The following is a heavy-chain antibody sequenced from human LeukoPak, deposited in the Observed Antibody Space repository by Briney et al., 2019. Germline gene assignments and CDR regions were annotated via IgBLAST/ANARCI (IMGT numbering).Heavy chain of an antibody. CDR3: FKQKTAYEIDY. CDR1: GFTFSSYG. J-gene: IGHJ4*02. Sequence: GGSLRLSCAASGFTFSSYGMHWIRQAPGKGLEWVAVISYDGSNKYYADSVKSRFTISRDNSKNTLYLQMNSLRAEDTAVYFFFKQKTAYEIDYWGQGTLVTVSS. V-gene: IGHV3-30*03. D-gene: IGHD2-21*01. CDR2: ISYDGSNK.